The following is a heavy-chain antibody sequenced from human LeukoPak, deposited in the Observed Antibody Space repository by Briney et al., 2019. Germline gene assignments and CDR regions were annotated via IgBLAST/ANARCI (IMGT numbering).Heavy chain of an antibody. CDR3: ARDLGTATSNDY. J-gene: IGHJ4*02. CDR1: GYTFTSYG. V-gene: IGHV1-46*01. D-gene: IGHD5-18*01. Sequence: ASVKVSCKASGYTFTSYGISWVRQAPGQGLEWMGIINPSGGSTSYAQKFQGRVTMTRDTSTSTVYMELSSLRSEDMAVYYCARDLGTATSNDYWGQGTLVTVSS. CDR2: INPSGGST.